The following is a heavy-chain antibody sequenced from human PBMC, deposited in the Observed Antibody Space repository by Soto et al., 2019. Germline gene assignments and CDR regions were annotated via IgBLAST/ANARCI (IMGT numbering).Heavy chain of an antibody. CDR1: GYTFTRYD. CDR3: ARLSEESSSSNYYYFYIAV. Sequence: QVQLVQSGSEGKEPGASMKISCQSSGYTFTRYDITWVRQATGQGLEWMGWMNPQTGNTAYAEKFQGRVTMTRSTSINTAYMELSGLRSEDTAVYYCARLSEESSSSNYYYFYIAVWGKGSTVTVSS. D-gene: IGHD6-6*01. V-gene: IGHV1-8*01. J-gene: IGHJ6*03. CDR2: MNPQTGNT.